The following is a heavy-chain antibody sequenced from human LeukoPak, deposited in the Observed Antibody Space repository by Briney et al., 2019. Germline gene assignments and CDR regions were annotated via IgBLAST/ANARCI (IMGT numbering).Heavy chain of an antibody. J-gene: IGHJ6*03. CDR2: ISGSGGST. CDR1: GFTFSSYA. Sequence: QTGGSLRLSCAASGFTFSSYAMSWVRQAPGKGLEWVSAISGSGGSTYYADSVKGRFTISRDNSKNTLYLQMNSLRAEDTAVYYCAKEGLIQLWPDQFYYYYYMDVWGKGTTVTVSS. CDR3: AKEGLIQLWPDQFYYYYYMDV. D-gene: IGHD5-18*01. V-gene: IGHV3-23*01.